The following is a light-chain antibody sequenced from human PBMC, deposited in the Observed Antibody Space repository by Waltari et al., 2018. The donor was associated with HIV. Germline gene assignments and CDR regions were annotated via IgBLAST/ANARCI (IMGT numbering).Light chain of an antibody. J-gene: IGKJ2*01. CDR1: QSVLYSSNNKNY. CDR3: QQYYTTPYT. CDR2: WAS. V-gene: IGKV4-1*01. Sequence: GERATINCKSSQSVLYSSNNKNYLAWYQQKPGQPPKLLIYWASTRESGVPDRFSGSGSGTDFTLTISSLQAEDVAVYYCQQYYTTPYTFGQGTKLEIK.